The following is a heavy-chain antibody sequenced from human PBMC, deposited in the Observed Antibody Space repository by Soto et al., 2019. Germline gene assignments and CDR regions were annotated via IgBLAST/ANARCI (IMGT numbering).Heavy chain of an antibody. J-gene: IGHJ4*02. V-gene: IGHV3-48*01. CDR2: ISSSSSTI. CDR1: GFTFSSYS. CDR3: ARANYYGSPGDFDY. Sequence: GGPLRLSCAASGFTFSSYSMNWVRQAPGKGLEWVSYISSSSSTIYYADSVKGRFTISRDNAKNSLYLQMNSLRAEDTAVYYCARANYYGSPGDFDYWGQGTLVTVSS. D-gene: IGHD3-10*01.